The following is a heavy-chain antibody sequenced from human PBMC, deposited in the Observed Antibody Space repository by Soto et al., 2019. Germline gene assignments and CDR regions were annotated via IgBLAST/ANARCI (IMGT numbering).Heavy chain of an antibody. V-gene: IGHV5-51*03. CDR1: GYSFTTYW. J-gene: IGHJ6*02. Sequence: GESLKSSGKGSGYSFTTYWIGWVRQMPGKGLELMGIIYPGDSDTRYSPSFQGLVTISVDKSISATYLQWSSLKASDTAMYYCTRRYIPQASNYYYGMDVWGQGTTVTVSS. CDR2: IYPGDSDT. CDR3: TRRYIPQASNYYYGMDV. D-gene: IGHD1-20*01.